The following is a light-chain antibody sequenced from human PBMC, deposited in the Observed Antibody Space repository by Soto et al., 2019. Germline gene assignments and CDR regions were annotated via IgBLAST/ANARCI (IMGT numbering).Light chain of an antibody. Sequence: DIQMTQSPSSLSASVGDTVTITCRASQGISNYLAWYQQKPGQVPNLLIYAASTLQSGVPSRFSGSGSGTDFTLTISSLRPEDVATYYCQKYNTAPRTFGQGNNVEI. CDR3: QKYNTAPRT. V-gene: IGKV1-27*01. J-gene: IGKJ1*01. CDR2: AAS. CDR1: QGISNY.